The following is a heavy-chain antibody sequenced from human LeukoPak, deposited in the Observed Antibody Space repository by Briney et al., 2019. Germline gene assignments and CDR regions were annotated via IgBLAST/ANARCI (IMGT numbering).Heavy chain of an antibody. CDR2: INAYNGNT. V-gene: IGHV1-18*04. J-gene: IGHJ2*01. CDR3: ARVSTSRVAGYDPQWYFDL. D-gene: IGHD5-12*01. Sequence: ASVKVSCKASGYTFINYGFSWVRQAPGQGLEWMGWINAYNGNTNYLQKFQGRVTMTTDTSTNTVYMELRSLRSDDTAVYYCARVSTSRVAGYDPQWYFDLWGRGTPVTVSP. CDR1: GYTFINYG.